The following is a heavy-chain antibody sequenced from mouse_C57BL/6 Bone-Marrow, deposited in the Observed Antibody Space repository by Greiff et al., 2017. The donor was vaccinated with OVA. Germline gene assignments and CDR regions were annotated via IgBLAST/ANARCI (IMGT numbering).Heavy chain of an antibody. D-gene: IGHD1-1*01. Sequence: QVQLQHPGAELVRPGSSVKLSCKASGYTFTSYWMHWVKQRPIQGLEWIGNIDPSDSETHYNQKFKDKATLTVDKSSSTAYMQLSSLTSEDSAVYYGARGGSVVAHYYAMDYWGQGTSVTVSS. J-gene: IGHJ4*01. CDR1: GYTFTSYW. CDR2: IDPSDSET. V-gene: IGHV1-52*01. CDR3: ARGGSVVAHYYAMDY.